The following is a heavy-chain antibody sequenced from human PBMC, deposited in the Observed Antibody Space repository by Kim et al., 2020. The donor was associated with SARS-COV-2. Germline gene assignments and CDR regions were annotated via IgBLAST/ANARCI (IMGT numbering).Heavy chain of an antibody. D-gene: IGHD3-22*01. CDR2: INHSGST. J-gene: IGHJ4*01. CDR3: ARGLGITMIVVVNGPFDY. V-gene: IGHV4-34*01. CDR1: GGSFSGYY. Sequence: SETLSLTCVVYGGSFSGYYWSWIRQPPGKGLEWVGEINHSGSTNYNPSLKSRVTISVDTSKNQFSLKLSSVTAADTAVYYCARGLGITMIVVVNGPFDY.